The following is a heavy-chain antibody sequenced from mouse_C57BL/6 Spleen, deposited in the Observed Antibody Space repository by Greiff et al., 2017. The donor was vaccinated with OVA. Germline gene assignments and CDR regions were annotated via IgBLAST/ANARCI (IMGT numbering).Heavy chain of an antibody. J-gene: IGHJ2*01. CDR1: GYTFTSYW. CDR2: IDPSDSYT. V-gene: IGHV1-69*01. CDR3: ATGAAQATLNFDY. D-gene: IGHD3-2*02. Sequence: QVQLKQPGAELVMPGASVKLSCKASGYTFTSYWMHWVKQRPGQGLEWIGEIDPSDSYTNYNQKFKGKATLTVDKSSSTAYMQLSSLTSEDSAVYYYATGAAQATLNFDYWGQGTTLTVSS.